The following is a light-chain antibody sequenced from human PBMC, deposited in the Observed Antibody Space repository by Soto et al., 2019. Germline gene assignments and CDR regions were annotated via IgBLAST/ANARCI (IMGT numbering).Light chain of an antibody. CDR1: QGVSRK. CDR3: QQVYGWPRT. V-gene: IGKV3-15*01. Sequence: EIVMTQSPATVSVSTGERATLTCRASQGVSRKLAWYQQKPGQAPRFLIHGESARAAGIPARFSGSGSGTEFTLTINTLQSEDFAVYYCQQVYGWPRTFGQGTKVDI. J-gene: IGKJ1*01. CDR2: GES.